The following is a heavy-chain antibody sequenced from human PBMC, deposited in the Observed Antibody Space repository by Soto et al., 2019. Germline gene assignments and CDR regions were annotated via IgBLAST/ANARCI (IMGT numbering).Heavy chain of an antibody. CDR1: GFTVSSNY. CDR3: AIDFVVGGPTINYYYGMDV. Sequence: EVQLVESGGDLVQPGGSLRLSCAASGFTVSSNYMSWVRQAPGKGLEWISIIYSAGNTYYADSVKGRFTISRDNSKNTLYLQMNSLGAEDTAVYYCAIDFVVGGPTINYYYGMDVWGQGTTVTVSS. J-gene: IGHJ6*02. CDR2: IYSAGNT. V-gene: IGHV3-66*01. D-gene: IGHD1-26*01.